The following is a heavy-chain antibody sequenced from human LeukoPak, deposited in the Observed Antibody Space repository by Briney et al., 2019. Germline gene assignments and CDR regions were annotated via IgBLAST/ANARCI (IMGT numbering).Heavy chain of an antibody. CDR1: GFTFSSYG. D-gene: IGHD5-24*01. CDR2: ISSSSSTI. J-gene: IGHJ4*02. Sequence: GGSLRLSCAASGFTFSSYGMHWVRQAPGKGLEWVSYISSSSSTIYYADSLKGRFTISRDNVKNSLYLQMNSLRAEDTAVYYCASGGMATTLDYWGQGTLVTVSS. CDR3: ASGGMATTLDY. V-gene: IGHV3-48*04.